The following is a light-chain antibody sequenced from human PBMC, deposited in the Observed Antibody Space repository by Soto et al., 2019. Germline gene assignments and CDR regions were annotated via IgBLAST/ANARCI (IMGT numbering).Light chain of an antibody. CDR1: QDINNY. CDR3: QHYDNLILT. V-gene: IGKV1-33*01. Sequence: DIQMTQSPSSLSASVGDRVTITCQASQDINNYLNWYQQKPGKAPKLLIYDASNLETGVPSRFNGSGSGTHFTVTISSLQPADVATYFCQHYDNLILTFGGGTKVEIK. CDR2: DAS. J-gene: IGKJ4*01.